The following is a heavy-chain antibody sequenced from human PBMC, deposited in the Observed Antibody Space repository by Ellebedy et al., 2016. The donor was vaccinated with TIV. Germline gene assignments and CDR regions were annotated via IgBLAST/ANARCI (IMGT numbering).Heavy chain of an antibody. Sequence: SETLSLXXTVSGGSISSSSYYWGWIRQPPGKGLEWIGSIYYSGSTYYNPSLKSRVTISVDTSKDQFFLKLTSVTAADTAVYYCARTLISGWYGDRAYWGQGTLVTVSS. CDR2: IYYSGST. V-gene: IGHV4-39*01. D-gene: IGHD6-19*01. CDR1: GGSISSSSYY. J-gene: IGHJ4*02. CDR3: ARTLISGWYGDRAY.